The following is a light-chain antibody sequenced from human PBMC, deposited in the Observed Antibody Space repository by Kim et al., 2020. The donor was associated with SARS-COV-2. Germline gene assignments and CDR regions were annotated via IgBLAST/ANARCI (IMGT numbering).Light chain of an antibody. CDR1: QSVSSSY. J-gene: IGKJ3*01. V-gene: IGKV3-20*01. CDR3: QQYGSSFT. CDR2: GAS. Sequence: LSPGERTTLACRASQSVSSSYLAWYQQKPGLAPRLLIYGASSRATGIPDRFSGSGSGTDFTLTISRLEPEDFAVYYCQQYGSSFTFGPGTKVDIK.